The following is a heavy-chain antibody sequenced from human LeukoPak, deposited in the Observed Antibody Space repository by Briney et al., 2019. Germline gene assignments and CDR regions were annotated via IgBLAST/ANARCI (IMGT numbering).Heavy chain of an antibody. CDR3: ARDSTPYYYDSSGYYYLDYFDY. Sequence: PSETLSLTCAVYGGSFSGYYWSWIRQPAGKGLEWIGRIYTSGSTNYNPSLKSRVTMSVDTSKNQFSLKLSSVTAADTAVYYCARDSTPYYYDSSGYYYLDYFDYWGQGTLVTVSS. J-gene: IGHJ4*02. CDR2: IYTSGST. D-gene: IGHD3-22*01. V-gene: IGHV4-4*07. CDR1: GGSFSGYY.